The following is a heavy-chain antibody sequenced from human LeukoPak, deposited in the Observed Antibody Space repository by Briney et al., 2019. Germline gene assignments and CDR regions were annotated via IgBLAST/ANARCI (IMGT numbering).Heavy chain of an antibody. CDR1: GFTFSSYV. J-gene: IGHJ4*02. V-gene: IGHV3-23*01. CDR2: VGGSVGST. CDR3: SKRGNSWDLFDY. D-gene: IGHD6-13*01. Sequence: GGSLRLSCAASGFTFSSYVMSWVRQAPGKGLEWVSNVGGSVGSTFYAASVKGRFAISRDNSKNTLFLQMNNLRVDDTAVYYCSKRGNSWDLFDYWGQGTLVTVSS.